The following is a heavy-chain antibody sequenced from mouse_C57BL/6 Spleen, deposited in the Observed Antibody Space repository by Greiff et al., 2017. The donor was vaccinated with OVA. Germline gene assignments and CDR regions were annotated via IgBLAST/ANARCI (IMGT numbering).Heavy chain of an antibody. CDR1: GFTFSDYG. Sequence: VQLQQSGGGLVKPGGSLKLSCAASGFTFSDYGMHWVRQAPEKGLEWVAYISSGSSTIYYADTLKGRFTISRDNSKNTLFLQMTSLRSEDTAMYYCAREYYDYFYFDYWGKGTTLTVSS. CDR3: AREYYDYFYFDY. D-gene: IGHD2-4*01. J-gene: IGHJ2*01. V-gene: IGHV5-17*01. CDR2: ISSGSSTI.